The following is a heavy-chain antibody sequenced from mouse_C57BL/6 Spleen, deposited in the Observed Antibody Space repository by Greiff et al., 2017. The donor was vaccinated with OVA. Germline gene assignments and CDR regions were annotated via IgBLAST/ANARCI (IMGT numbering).Heavy chain of an antibody. D-gene: IGHD2-4*01. CDR1: GYTFTSYW. J-gene: IGHJ3*01. V-gene: IGHV1-61*01. CDR3: ARGYDYDEAWFAY. CDR2: IYPSDSET. Sequence: VQLQQPGAELVRPGSSVKLSCKASGYTFTSYWMDLVKQRPGQGLEWIGNIYPSDSETHYNQKFKDKATLTVDKSSSTAYMQLSSLTSEDSAVYYCARGYDYDEAWFAYWGQGTLVTVSA.